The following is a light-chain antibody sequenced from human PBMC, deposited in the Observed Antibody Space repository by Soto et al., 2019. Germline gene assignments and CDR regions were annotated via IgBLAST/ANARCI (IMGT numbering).Light chain of an antibody. V-gene: IGKV1-27*01. CDR1: QGISNY. CDR2: AAS. J-gene: IGKJ1*01. Sequence: DIQMTQSPSSLSASVRDRVTITCRASQGISNYLAWYQQKPGKVPKLLIYAASTLQSGVPSRFSGSGSGTDLTLTISSLQPEDVATYFCQKYDSAPWTFGQGTKVEIK. CDR3: QKYDSAPWT.